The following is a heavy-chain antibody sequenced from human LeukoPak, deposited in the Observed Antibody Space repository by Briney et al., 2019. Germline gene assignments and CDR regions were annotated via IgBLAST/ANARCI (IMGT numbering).Heavy chain of an antibody. J-gene: IGHJ4*02. CDR1: GLTFSDSA. V-gene: IGHV3-49*04. D-gene: IGHD3-16*01. CDR3: AGGERDFDY. CDR2: TRRKVCGGTS. Sequence: GGSLRLSCTFSGLTFSDSAVTWVRQAPGKGLQWIGCTRRKVCGGTSEYAASVKGRITIPSDESKSFPYLQRESLKTEDTAVNFCAGGERDFDYWGQGTLVTVSS.